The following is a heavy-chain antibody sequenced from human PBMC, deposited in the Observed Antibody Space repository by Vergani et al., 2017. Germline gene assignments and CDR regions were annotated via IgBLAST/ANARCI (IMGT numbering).Heavy chain of an antibody. CDR3: AKVKYSSSGGYFDY. CDR2: IRYDGSHR. V-gene: IGHV3-30*02. Sequence: QVQLVESGGGVVQSGGSLRLSCAASGFTFSNYGMHWVRQAPGKGLEWVAFIRYDGSHRYYADSVKGRFTISRDNSKNTLYLQMNSLRAEDTAVYYCAKVKYSSSGGYFDYWGQGTLVTVSS. D-gene: IGHD6-6*01. CDR1: GFTFSNYG. J-gene: IGHJ4*02.